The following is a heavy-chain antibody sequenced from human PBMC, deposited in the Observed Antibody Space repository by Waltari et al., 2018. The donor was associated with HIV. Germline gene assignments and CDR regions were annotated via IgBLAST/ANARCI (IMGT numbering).Heavy chain of an antibody. CDR1: GFTLGDAW. V-gene: IGHV3-15*01. CDR2: IRSRADGGTT. D-gene: IGHD3-10*01. CDR3: ATEDTYASGTYFDY. Sequence: EGQLVESGGDLVKPGGCLRLSCAASGFTLGDAWMLWVREVPGKGLEWITHIRSRADGGTTDYAAVVKGRFTVSRDDANSTVDLQMNSLKTGDTCVYYCATEDTYASGTYFDYWGQGTLVTVSS. J-gene: IGHJ4*02.